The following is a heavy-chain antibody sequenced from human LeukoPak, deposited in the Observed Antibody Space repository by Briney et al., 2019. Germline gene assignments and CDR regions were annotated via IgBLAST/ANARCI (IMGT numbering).Heavy chain of an antibody. CDR2: ISGSGGST. V-gene: IGHV3-23*01. Sequence: GGSLRLSCAASGFTFSNYAMTWVRQAPGKGLEWVSSISGSGGSTYYADSVKGRFTISRDNSKNTLYLQMNSLRAEDTAVYYCAKDTMAHDAFDIWGQGTMVTVSS. CDR3: AKDTMAHDAFDI. J-gene: IGHJ3*02. CDR1: GFTFSNYA. D-gene: IGHD3-10*01.